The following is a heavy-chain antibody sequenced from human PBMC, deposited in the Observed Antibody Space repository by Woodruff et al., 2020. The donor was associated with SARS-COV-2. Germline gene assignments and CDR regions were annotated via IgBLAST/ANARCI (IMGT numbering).Heavy chain of an antibody. CDR3: ASRDSSVLDAFDI. Sequence: YSPSFQGQFTISADKSISTAYLQWSSLKASDTAMYYCASRDSSVLDAFDIWGQGTMVTVSS. J-gene: IGHJ3*02. D-gene: IGHD3-22*01. V-gene: IGHV5-51*01.